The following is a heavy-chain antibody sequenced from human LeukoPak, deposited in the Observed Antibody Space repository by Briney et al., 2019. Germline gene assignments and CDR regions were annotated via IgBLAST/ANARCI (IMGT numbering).Heavy chain of an antibody. J-gene: IGHJ4*02. D-gene: IGHD3-22*01. Sequence: ASVKVSCKTSAYTFTNYDINWVRQASGQGLEWMGRMNPNSGVTGYAQKFQGRVSMTRDTSISTAYLELSSLRSEDTAVYYCARGPIYPRSGDYPNYYLDYWGQGTLVTVSS. CDR2: MNPNSGVT. CDR3: ARGPIYPRSGDYPNYYLDY. V-gene: IGHV1-8*01. CDR1: AYTFTNYD.